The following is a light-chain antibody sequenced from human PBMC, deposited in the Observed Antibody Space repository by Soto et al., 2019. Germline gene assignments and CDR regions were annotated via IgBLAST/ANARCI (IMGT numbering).Light chain of an antibody. Sequence: EIVMTQSPVILSVSPGERATLSCRASQNVNSDLAWYQQKPGQAPRILIYGASTRATDIPARISGSGSGTDFTLTINGLQSEDVAVYYCQQYNKWPPLYTFGQGTKLEIK. CDR2: GAS. CDR1: QNVNSD. J-gene: IGKJ2*01. CDR3: QQYNKWPPLYT. V-gene: IGKV3-15*01.